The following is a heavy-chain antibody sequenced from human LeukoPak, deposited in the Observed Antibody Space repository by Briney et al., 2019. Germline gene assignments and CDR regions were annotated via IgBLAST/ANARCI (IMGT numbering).Heavy chain of an antibody. CDR1: GGSFSGYY. J-gene: IGHJ4*02. Sequence: SETLSPTCAVYGGSFSGYYWSWIRQPPGKGLEWIGEINHSGSTNYNPSLKSRVTISVDTSKNQFSLKLSSVTAADTAVYYCARGRGGSWYSYWGQGTLVTVSS. V-gene: IGHV4-34*01. D-gene: IGHD2-15*01. CDR2: INHSGST. CDR3: ARGRGGSWYSY.